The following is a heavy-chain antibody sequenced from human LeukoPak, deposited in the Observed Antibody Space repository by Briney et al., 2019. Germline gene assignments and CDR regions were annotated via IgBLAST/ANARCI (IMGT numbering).Heavy chain of an antibody. CDR1: GFTFRIYA. V-gene: IGHV3-23*01. J-gene: IGHJ4*02. CDR3: ARRTADYYFDY. Sequence: GGSLRLSCAASGFTFRIYAMTWVRQAPGKGLEWVSGINGGGSTTYYADSVKGRFTISRDSSNNTLNLQMNSLRAEDTAIYYCARRTADYYFDYWGQGTLVTVSS. D-gene: IGHD1-14*01. CDR2: INGGGSTT.